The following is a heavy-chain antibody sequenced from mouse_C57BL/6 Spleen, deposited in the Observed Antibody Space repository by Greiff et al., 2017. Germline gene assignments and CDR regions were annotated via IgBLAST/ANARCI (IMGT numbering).Heavy chain of an antibody. D-gene: IGHD2-12*01. J-gene: IGHJ2*01. CDR3: ARSDYSNYFDY. V-gene: IGHV1-59*01. Sequence: QVQLKQPGAELVRPGTSVKLSCKASGYTFTSYWMHWVKQRPGQGLEWIGVIDPSDSYTNYNQKFKGKATLTVDTSSSTAYMQLRSLTSEDSAVYYCARSDYSNYFDYWGQGTTLTVSS. CDR1: GYTFTSYW. CDR2: IDPSDSYT.